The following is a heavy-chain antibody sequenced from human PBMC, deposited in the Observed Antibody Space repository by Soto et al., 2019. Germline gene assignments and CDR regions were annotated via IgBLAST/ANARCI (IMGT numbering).Heavy chain of an antibody. V-gene: IGHV1-18*04. Sequence: QIHLVQSGAEVRKPGASVNVSCKTSGYIFTNYGVSWVRQAPGEGLEVVGWISAYSGYPKYGQRFQGRVTLSTDTSTTTGYMELRNLRFDDTGVYYCARWSSGALYEYWGQGTLLTVSS. J-gene: IGHJ4*02. CDR1: GYIFTNYG. CDR2: ISAYSGYP. CDR3: ARWSSGALYEY.